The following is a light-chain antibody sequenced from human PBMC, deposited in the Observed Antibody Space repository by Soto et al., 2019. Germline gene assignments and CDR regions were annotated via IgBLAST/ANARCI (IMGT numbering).Light chain of an antibody. CDR1: QSISNW. CDR3: QQYDRFPYS. Sequence: DIQMTQSPSTLSASVGDRVTITCRASQSISNWLAWYQEKPGQAPRLLIHEASSLETGVPSRFSGSGSGTEFTLTITSLQPDDFATYYCQQYDRFPYSFGQGTKVEI. CDR2: EAS. V-gene: IGKV1-5*03. J-gene: IGKJ2*03.